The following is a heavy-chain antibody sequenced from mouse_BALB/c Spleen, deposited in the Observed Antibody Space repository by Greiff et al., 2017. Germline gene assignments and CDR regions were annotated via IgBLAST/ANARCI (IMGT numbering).Heavy chain of an antibody. J-gene: IGHJ3*01. CDR2: INPSTGYT. V-gene: IGHV1-7*01. CDR3: ARGNDGYPN. Sequence: QVQLQQSGAELAKPGASVKMSCKASGYTFTSYWMHWVKQRPGQGLEWIGYINPSTGYTEYNQKFKDKATLTADKSSSTAYMQLSSLTSEDSAVYYCARGNDGYPNWGQGTLVTVSA. CDR1: GYTFTSYW. D-gene: IGHD2-3*01.